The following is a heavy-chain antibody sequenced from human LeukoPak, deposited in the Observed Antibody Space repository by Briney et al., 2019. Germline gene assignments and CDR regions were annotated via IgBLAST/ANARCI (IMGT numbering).Heavy chain of an antibody. CDR3: ARGELDTAMVFDY. CDR2: INAGNGNT. Sequence: ASVKVSCKASGYSFTTFAMNWVRQAPGQGREWMGWINAGNGNTKYSQEFQGRVTITRDTSASTAYMELSSLRSEDMAVYYCARGELDTAMVFDYWGQGTLVTVSS. D-gene: IGHD5-18*01. V-gene: IGHV1-3*03. CDR1: GYSFTTFA. J-gene: IGHJ4*02.